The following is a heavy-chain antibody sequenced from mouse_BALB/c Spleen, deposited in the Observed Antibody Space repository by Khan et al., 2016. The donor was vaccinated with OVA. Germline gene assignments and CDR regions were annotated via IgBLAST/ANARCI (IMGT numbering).Heavy chain of an antibody. D-gene: IGHD2-10*01. CDR3: GRQPYYHYYIMDY. J-gene: IGHJ4*01. V-gene: IGHV2-6-1*01. Sequence: VQLLESGPGLVAPSQSLSITCTISGFSLTNYGVHWVRQPPGKGLEWLVVMWSDGSTNYNSALKSRLSISKDNSKSQVFLKMNSLQTDDTAMYYGGRQPYYHYYIMDYWGQGTSVTVSS. CDR2: MWSDGST. CDR1: GFSLTNYG.